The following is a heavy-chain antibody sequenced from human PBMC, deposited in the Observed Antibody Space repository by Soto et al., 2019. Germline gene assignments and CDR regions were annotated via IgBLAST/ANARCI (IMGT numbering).Heavy chain of an antibody. V-gene: IGHV3-23*01. CDR3: AKIEYYYDSSGSDY. CDR1: GFTFRSYA. CDR2: ISGSGGST. J-gene: IGHJ4*02. Sequence: GGSLRLACAASGFTFRSYAMSWVRQAPGKGLEWVSAISGSGGSTYYADSVKGRFTISRDNSKNTLYLQMNSLRAEDTAVYYCAKIEYYYDSSGSDYWGQGTLVNVLL. D-gene: IGHD3-22*01.